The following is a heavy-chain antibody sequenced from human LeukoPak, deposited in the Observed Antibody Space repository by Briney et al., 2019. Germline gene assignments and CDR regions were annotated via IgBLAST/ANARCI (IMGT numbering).Heavy chain of an antibody. D-gene: IGHD2-2*01. CDR2: IKPKSGFT. V-gene: IGHV1-2*02. Sequence: ASVNVSCQASGYPFTGYYLHWLGQAPGQVLEWMGWIKPKSGFTNYAQKFQGRVTMTRDTSISTAYMELSRLRSDDTAVYYCARLADCSSSSCRSFDYWGQGTLVTVSS. CDR3: ARLADCSSSSCRSFDY. CDR1: GYPFTGYY. J-gene: IGHJ4*02.